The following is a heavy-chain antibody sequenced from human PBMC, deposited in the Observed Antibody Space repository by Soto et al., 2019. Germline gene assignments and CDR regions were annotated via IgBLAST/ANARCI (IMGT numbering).Heavy chain of an antibody. CDR1: GGSISSYY. CDR2: IYYSGST. V-gene: IGHV4-59*01. Sequence: PSETLSLTCTVSGGSISSYYWSWIRQPPGKGLEWIGYIYYSGSTNYNPSLKSRVTISVDTSKNQFSLKLSSVTAADTAVYYCARDIAVAGTRAFDYWGQGTLVTVSS. J-gene: IGHJ4*02. CDR3: ARDIAVAGTRAFDY. D-gene: IGHD6-19*01.